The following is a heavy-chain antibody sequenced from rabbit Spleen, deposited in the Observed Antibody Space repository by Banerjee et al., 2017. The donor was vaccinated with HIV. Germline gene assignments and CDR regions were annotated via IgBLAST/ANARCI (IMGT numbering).Heavy chain of an antibody. D-gene: IGHD4-1*01. CDR3: ARDLAGVIGWNFNL. CDR1: GFSLSYNNV. J-gene: IGHJ4*01. CDR2: IDSGSSAFT. V-gene: IGHV1S45*01. Sequence: QQQLVESGGGLVKPGASLTLTCTASGFSLSYNNVMCWVRQAPGKGLEWIACIDSGSSAFTYYASWAKGRFTISKTSSTTVTLQMTSLTAADTATYFCARDLAGVIGWNFNLWGPGTLVTVS.